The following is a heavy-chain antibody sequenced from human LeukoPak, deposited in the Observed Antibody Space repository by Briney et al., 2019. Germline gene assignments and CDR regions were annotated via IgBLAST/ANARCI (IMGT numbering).Heavy chain of an antibody. CDR1: GFPFSSYA. V-gene: IGHV3-23*01. CDR3: AKLRYYYDSSGYYYFDY. D-gene: IGHD3-22*01. J-gene: IGHJ4*02. CDR2: ISGSGGST. Sequence: GGSLRLSCAASGFPFSSYAMSWVRQAPGKGLEWVSAISGSGGSTYYADSVKGRFTISRDNSKNTLYLQMNSLRAEDTAVYYCAKLRYYYDSSGYYYFDYWGQGTLVTVSS.